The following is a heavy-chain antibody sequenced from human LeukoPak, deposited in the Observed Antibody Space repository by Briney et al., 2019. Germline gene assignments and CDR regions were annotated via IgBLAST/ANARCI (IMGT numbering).Heavy chain of an antibody. Sequence: SGGSLRLSCTASGFSFSNHYMRWIRQAPGKGLEWVANINEDGSNKWHLGSVKGRFTVSRDNAKNSLSLQMNSLRVEDTAVYYCAREVDRSFGYWGQGNVVTVSS. CDR3: AREVDRSFGY. D-gene: IGHD2-15*01. V-gene: IGHV3-7*01. CDR2: INEDGSNK. J-gene: IGHJ4*02. CDR1: GFSFSNHY.